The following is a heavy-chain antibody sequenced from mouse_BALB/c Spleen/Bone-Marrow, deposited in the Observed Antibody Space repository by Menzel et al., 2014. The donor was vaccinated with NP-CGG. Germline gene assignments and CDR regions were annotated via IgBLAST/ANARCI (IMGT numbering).Heavy chain of an antibody. V-gene: IGHV1-15*01. D-gene: IGHD2-14*01. Sequence: QVQLQQSGAKLVRPGASVKLSCKALGYTFTDYEMHWVKQTPVNGLEWIGAIHPGSGNTACNQKFKGKATLTADKSSSTAYMELSSLTSEDSAVYYCIRGNYRYSWFAYWGQGTLVTVSA. CDR3: IRGNYRYSWFAY. CDR2: IHPGSGNT. CDR1: GYTFTDYE. J-gene: IGHJ3*01.